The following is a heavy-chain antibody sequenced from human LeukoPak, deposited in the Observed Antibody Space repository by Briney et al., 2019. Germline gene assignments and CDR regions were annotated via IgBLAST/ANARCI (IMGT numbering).Heavy chain of an antibody. CDR3: AKGSTSSCYTASDA. J-gene: IGHJ5*02. V-gene: IGHV3-21*04. CDR1: GFTFSSYS. CDR2: ISSSSSYI. D-gene: IGHD2-2*02. Sequence: GGSLRLSCAASGFTFSSYSMNWVRQAPGKGLEWVSSISSSSSYIYYADSVKGRFTISRDNAKNSLYLQMNSLRADDTAVYYCAKGSTSSCYTASDAWGQGTLVTVSS.